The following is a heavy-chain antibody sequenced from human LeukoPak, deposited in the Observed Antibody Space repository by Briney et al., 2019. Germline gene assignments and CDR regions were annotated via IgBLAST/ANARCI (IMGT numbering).Heavy chain of an antibody. CDR3: ARGGYSGSYFNTYYYYGMDV. V-gene: IGHV1-69*13. CDR1: GYTFTSYG. Sequence: SVKVSCKASGYTFTSYGISWVRQAPGQGLEWMGGIIPIFGTANYAQKFQGRVTITADESTSTAYMELSSLRSEDTAVYYCARGGYSGSYFNTYYYYGMDVWGQGTTVTVSS. D-gene: IGHD1-26*01. J-gene: IGHJ6*02. CDR2: IIPIFGTA.